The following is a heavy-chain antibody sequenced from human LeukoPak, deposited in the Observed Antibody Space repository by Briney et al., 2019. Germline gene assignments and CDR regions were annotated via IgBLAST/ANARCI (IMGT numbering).Heavy chain of an antibody. J-gene: IGHJ6*03. CDR3: ARVGGIAVAEYYYYYMDV. D-gene: IGHD6-19*01. Sequence: GGSLRLSCAASGFTFSSYSMNWVRQAPGKGLEWVSSISSSSSYIYYADSVKGRFTISRGNAKNSLYLQMNSLRAEDTAVYYCARVGGIAVAEYYYYYMDVWGKGTTVTVSS. CDR1: GFTFSSYS. V-gene: IGHV3-21*01. CDR2: ISSSSSYI.